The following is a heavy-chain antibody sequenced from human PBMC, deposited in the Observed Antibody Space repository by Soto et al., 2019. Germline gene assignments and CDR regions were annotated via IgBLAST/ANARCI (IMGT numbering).Heavy chain of an antibody. V-gene: IGHV1-46*03. J-gene: IGHJ4*02. CDR2: INPSGGST. Sequence: ASVKVSCKASGYTFTSYYMHWVRQAPGQGLEWMGIINPSGGSTSYAQKFQGRVTMTRDTSTSTVYMELGSLRSEDTAVYYCSLEILYGDYAFEYWGQGTLVTVSS. CDR3: SLEILYGDYAFEY. D-gene: IGHD4-17*01. CDR1: GYTFTSYY.